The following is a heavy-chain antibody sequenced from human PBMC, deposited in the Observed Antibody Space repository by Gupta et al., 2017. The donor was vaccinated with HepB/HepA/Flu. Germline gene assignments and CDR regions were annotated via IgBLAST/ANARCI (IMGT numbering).Heavy chain of an antibody. J-gene: IGHJ5*02. CDR3: AKENSSGWYDN. D-gene: IGHD3-22*01. CDR2: IRGRGGFT. V-gene: IGHV3-23*01. Sequence: EGQLLESGGALVQPGGSLRLPCAVSGFTFDIYALSWVRQAPGKGLEWVSAIRGRGGFTYFADSVKGRFTISRDTSKKTLYLQINSLRAEDTAVYYCAKENSSGWYDNWGQGTLVTVSS. CDR1: GFTFDIYA.